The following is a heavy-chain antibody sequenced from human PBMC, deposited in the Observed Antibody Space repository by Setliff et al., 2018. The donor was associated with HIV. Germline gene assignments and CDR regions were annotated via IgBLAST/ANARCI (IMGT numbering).Heavy chain of an antibody. J-gene: IGHJ4*01. CDR2: INVGKGDT. V-gene: IGHV1-3*03. CDR3: ARGALLAVFDFDH. CDR1: GYTFTTYS. Sequence: ASVKVSCKASGYTFTTYSLHWVRQAPGQSLEWMGWINVGKGDTKYSQDFQGRITITRDTSANTAYMELSRLRSDDMAVYFCARGALLAVFDFDHWGHGTLVTVSS. D-gene: IGHD3-10*01.